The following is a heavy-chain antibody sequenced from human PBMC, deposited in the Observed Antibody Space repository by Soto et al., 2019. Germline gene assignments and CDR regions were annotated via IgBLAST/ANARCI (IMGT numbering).Heavy chain of an antibody. D-gene: IGHD2-15*01. J-gene: IGHJ4*02. V-gene: IGHV4-34*01. CDR2: INHSRTT. CDR1: GGSFSGYY. Sequence: QVQLQQWGAGLLKPSETLSLTCAVYGGSFSGYYWSWIRQPPGKGLEWIGEINHSRTTKYSPSLKSRVTISVDPSKNQFSLNLTSVTAADTAVYYCARGERSIYCSGGSCYSGRAFDYWGQGTRVTVSS. CDR3: ARGERSIYCSGGSCYSGRAFDY.